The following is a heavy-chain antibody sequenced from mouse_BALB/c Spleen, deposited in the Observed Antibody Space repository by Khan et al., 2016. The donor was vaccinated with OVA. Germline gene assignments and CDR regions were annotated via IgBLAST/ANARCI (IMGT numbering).Heavy chain of an antibody. V-gene: IGHV5-15*02. J-gene: IGHJ4*01. CDR2: ISTLGCST. CDR3: ARSGSMDY. CDR1: GFTFSDYG. D-gene: IGHD1-2*01. Sequence: EVELVESGGGLVQPGGSRKLSCEASGFTFSDYGMPWVRQTPGKGLEWVAFISTLGCSTYYADNVTGRFTFSGENAKNTLYLQLSSLRSEDTAMCYCARSGSMDYWGQGTSVTVSS.